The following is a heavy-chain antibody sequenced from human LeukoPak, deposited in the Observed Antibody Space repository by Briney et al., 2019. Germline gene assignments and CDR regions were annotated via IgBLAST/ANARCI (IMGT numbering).Heavy chain of an antibody. CDR2: IESNSDGGAT. CDR3: TTFWTGHYVVDY. D-gene: IGHD3/OR15-3a*01. V-gene: IGHV3-15*04. J-gene: IGHJ4*02. CDR1: GFTFTDAW. Sequence: GGSLRLSCAASGFTFTDAWVTWVRQSPGKGLEWVGRIESNSDGGATEYAAPVKGRFTISRDDSKPTLYLQMNSLKTEDTAIYYCTTFWTGHYVVDYWGQGTLVTVSS.